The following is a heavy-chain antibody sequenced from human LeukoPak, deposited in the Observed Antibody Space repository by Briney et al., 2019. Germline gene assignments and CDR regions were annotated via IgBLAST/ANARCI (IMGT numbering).Heavy chain of an antibody. V-gene: IGHV3-9*01. CDR1: GFTFDDYA. CDR2: ISWNSGSI. Sequence: SRSLRLSCAASGFTFDDYAMHWVRQAPGKGLEWVSGISWNSGSIGYADSVKGRFTISRDNAKNSLYLQMNSLRAEDTALYYCAKDLSMIVVAPGYWGQGTLVTVSS. D-gene: IGHD3-22*01. CDR3: AKDLSMIVVAPGY. J-gene: IGHJ4*02.